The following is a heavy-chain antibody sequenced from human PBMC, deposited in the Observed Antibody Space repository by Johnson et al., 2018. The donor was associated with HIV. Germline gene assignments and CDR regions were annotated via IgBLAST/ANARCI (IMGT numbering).Heavy chain of an antibody. D-gene: IGHD6-13*01. CDR1: GFTVSSNY. CDR3: AREGAAAGPTDAFDI. CDR2: IYSGGST. Sequence: VQLVESGGGLVKPGGSLRLSCAASGFTVSSNYMSWVRQAPGKGLEWVSVIYSGGSTYYADSVKGRFTISRDNSKNTLYLQMNSLRPEDTAVYYCAREGAAAGPTDAFDIWGQGTMVTVSS. J-gene: IGHJ3*02. V-gene: IGHV3-66*01.